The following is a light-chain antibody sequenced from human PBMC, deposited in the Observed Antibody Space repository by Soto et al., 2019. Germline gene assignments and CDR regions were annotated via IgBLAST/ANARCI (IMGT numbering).Light chain of an antibody. CDR1: QSVSNNY. CDR2: GAS. Sequence: EIVLTQSPGTLSLSPGERATISCRASQSVSNNYLAWYQQKPGQAPRLLIYGASNRATGIPDRFSGSGSGTDFTLTISRLEPEDFAVFYCQQYGSSITFGQGTRLEIK. CDR3: QQYGSSIT. V-gene: IGKV3-20*01. J-gene: IGKJ5*01.